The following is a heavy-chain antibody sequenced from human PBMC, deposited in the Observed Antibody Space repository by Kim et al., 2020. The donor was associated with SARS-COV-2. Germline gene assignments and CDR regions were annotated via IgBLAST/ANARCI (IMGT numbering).Heavy chain of an antibody. CDR3: ARDIQLIYCSGGSCTRPGMRY. J-gene: IGHJ4*02. V-gene: IGHV1-3*01. D-gene: IGHD2-15*01. CDR1: GYTFTSYA. Sequence: ASVKVSCKASGYTFTSYAMHWVRQAPGQRLEWMGWINAGNGNTKYSQKFQGRVTITRDTSASTAYMELSSLRSEDTAVYYCARDIQLIYCSGGSCTRPGMRYWGQGTLVTVSS. CDR2: INAGNGNT.